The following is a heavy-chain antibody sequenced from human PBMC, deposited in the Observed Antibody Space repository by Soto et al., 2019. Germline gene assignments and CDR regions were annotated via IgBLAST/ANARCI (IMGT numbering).Heavy chain of an antibody. V-gene: IGHV4-31*03. J-gene: IGHJ5*02. Sequence: QVQLQESGPGLVKPSQTLSLTCTVSGGSISSGSYYWSWIRQPPGKGLEWIGYIYYSGNTYYKPSLKSRVSISIDTSKIQFSLKLNSVTAADTAVYLCASVPFGDYAWFDPWGQGTLVTVSS. CDR2: IYYSGNT. CDR3: ASVPFGDYAWFDP. CDR1: GGSISSGSYY. D-gene: IGHD4-17*01.